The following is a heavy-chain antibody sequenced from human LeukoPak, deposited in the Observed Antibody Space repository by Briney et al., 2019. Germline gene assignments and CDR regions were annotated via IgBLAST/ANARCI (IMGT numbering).Heavy chain of an antibody. CDR2: GDYSGGT. J-gene: IGHJ4*02. CDR1: GDSFTSVTDY. V-gene: IGHV4-39*07. CDR3: ARVTVANSGYDFDY. D-gene: IGHD5-12*01. Sequence: SETLSLTCTVSGDSFTSVTDYWAWIRQPPGKGLEWIASGDYSGGTYYNPSLECRVAISADMSKNQISLKLSSVTAADTAVYYCARVTVANSGYDFDYWGQGTLVTVSS.